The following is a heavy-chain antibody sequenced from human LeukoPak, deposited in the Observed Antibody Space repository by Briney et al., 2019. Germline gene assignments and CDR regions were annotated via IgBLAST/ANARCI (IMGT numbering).Heavy chain of an antibody. V-gene: IGHV5-10-1*01. CDR3: AIHLRITMVRGGLY. D-gene: IGHD3-10*01. J-gene: IGHJ4*02. CDR1: GYSFTSYW. Sequence: GESLKISCKGSGYSFTSYWISWMRQIPGKGPEWMGRIDPSDSYTNYSPSFQSHVTISADKSISTAYLQWSSLKASDTAMYYCAIHLRITMVRGGLYGGQGTLVTVS. CDR2: IDPSDSYT.